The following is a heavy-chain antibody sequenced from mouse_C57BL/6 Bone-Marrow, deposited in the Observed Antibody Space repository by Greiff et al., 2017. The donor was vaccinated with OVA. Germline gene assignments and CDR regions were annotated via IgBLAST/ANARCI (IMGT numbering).Heavy chain of an antibody. CDR2: ISNGGGST. D-gene: IGHD1-1*01. CDR3: ARHAGSRYFDV. Sequence: VAYISNGGGSTYYPDTVKGRFTISRDNAKNTLYLQMSRLKSEDTAMYYCARHAGSRYFDVWGTGTTVTVSS. J-gene: IGHJ1*03. V-gene: IGHV5-12*01.